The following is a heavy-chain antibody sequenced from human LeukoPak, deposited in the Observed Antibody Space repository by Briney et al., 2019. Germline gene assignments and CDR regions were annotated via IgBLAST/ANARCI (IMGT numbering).Heavy chain of an antibody. CDR3: ARRSGYYYDSSGFLDH. V-gene: IGHV4-59*08. CDR1: GGSFSGYY. D-gene: IGHD3-22*01. Sequence: SETLSLTCAVYGGSFSGYYWSWIRQPPGKGLEWIGYIYYSGTTNYNPSLKSRVTISVDTSKTQFSLKLNSVTAADTAVYYCARRSGYYYDSSGFLDHWGQGTLVTVSS. CDR2: IYYSGTT. J-gene: IGHJ4*02.